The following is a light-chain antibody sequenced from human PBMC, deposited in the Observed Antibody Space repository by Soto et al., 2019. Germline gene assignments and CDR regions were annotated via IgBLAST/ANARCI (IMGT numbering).Light chain of an antibody. J-gene: IGLJ3*02. CDR3: LSYTSANTRV. CDR1: SSDVGGYKF. V-gene: IGLV2-14*01. CDR2: EVN. Sequence: QSVLTQPASVSASPGQSITISCTGTSSDVGGYKFVSWYQHHPGKAPKLMIYEVNNRPSGVSNRFSGSKSGNTASLTISGLHPEDEAYYYCLSYTSANTRVFGGGTKLTVL.